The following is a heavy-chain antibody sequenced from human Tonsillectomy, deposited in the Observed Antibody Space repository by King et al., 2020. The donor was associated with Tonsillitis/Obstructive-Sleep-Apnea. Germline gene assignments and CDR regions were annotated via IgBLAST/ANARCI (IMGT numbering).Heavy chain of an antibody. D-gene: IGHD2-8*01. CDR3: ARDMVLEAGGDAFDI. J-gene: IGHJ3*02. CDR1: GGSISSYF. Sequence: QLQESCPGLVKPSETLSLTCTVSGGSISSYFWSWIRQPPGKGLEWIGYIYYSGSTNYNPSLKSRVTISVDTPKNQFSLKLSSVTAADTAVYYCARDMVLEAGGDAFDIWGQGTMVTVSS. V-gene: IGHV4-59*01. CDR2: IYYSGST.